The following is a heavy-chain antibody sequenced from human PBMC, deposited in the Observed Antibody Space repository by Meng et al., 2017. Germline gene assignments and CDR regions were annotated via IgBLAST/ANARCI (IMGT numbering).Heavy chain of an antibody. V-gene: IGHV6-1*01. CDR3: ARGSYSFDS. D-gene: IGHD1-26*01. J-gene: IGHJ4*02. Sequence: QPQQAGPVLVKPSQTLSLICAISGDSVSSNSAAWNWIRQSPSRGLEWLGRAYYRSKWYHDYAGSVKSRISIDPDTSKNQFSLQLRSVTPEDSAVYYCARGSYSFDSWGQRTLVTVSS. CDR1: GDSVSSNSAA. CDR2: AYYRSKWYH.